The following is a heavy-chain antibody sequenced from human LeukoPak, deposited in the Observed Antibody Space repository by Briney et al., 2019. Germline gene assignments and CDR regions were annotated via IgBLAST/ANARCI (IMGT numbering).Heavy chain of an antibody. V-gene: IGHV3-23*01. D-gene: IGHD6-19*01. CDR2: VSGSGGST. J-gene: IGHJ4*02. CDR3: AKAYGSGWAPFDY. Sequence: GSLRLSCAASGFTFSSYAMSWVRQAPGKGLEWVATVSGSGGSTDYADSGKGRFTTSTDNSKNTLYLQMSSLRAEDTAVYYCAKAYGSGWAPFDYWGQGTLVTVSS. CDR1: GFTFSSYA.